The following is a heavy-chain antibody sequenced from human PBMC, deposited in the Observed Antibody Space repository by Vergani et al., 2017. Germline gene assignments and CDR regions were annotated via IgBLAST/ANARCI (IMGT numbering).Heavy chain of an antibody. CDR3: TTFWSGYYTDPYYYYYGMDV. CDR1: GFTFSNAW. J-gene: IGHJ6*02. CDR2: IKSKTDGGTT. D-gene: IGHD3-3*01. Sequence: EVQLLESGGGLVKPGGSLRLSCAASGFTFSNAWMSWVRQAPGKGLEWVGRIKSKTDGGTTDYAAPVKGRFTISRDDSKNTLYLQMNSLKTEDTAVYYCTTFWSGYYTDPYYYYYGMDVWGQGTTVTVSS. V-gene: IGHV3-15*01.